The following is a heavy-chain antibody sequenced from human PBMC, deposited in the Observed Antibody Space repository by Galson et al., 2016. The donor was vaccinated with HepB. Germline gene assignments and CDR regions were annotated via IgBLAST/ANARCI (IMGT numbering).Heavy chain of an antibody. J-gene: IGHJ4*02. D-gene: IGHD2-15*01. CDR1: GYSFSDYY. CDR3: ARDAFFGGQPSFDS. V-gene: IGHV1-2*04. CDR2: INPHSGDT. Sequence: SVKVSCKASGYSFSDYYIHWVRQAPGQGLEWMGWINPHSGDTNSAQKFQGWVTMTGDASISTAYLNLSNLTSDASALYYCARDAFFGGQPSFDSWGQGTRVTVSS.